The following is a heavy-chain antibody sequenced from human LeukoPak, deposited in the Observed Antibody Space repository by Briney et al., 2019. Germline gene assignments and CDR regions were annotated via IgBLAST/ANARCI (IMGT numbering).Heavy chain of an antibody. J-gene: IGHJ4*02. CDR3: ARGLYYHDSSGPKGDY. V-gene: IGHV3-21*01. D-gene: IGHD3-22*01. Sequence: PGGSLRLSCAASGFTFSSYSMNWVRQAPGKGLEWVSSISSSSSYIYYADSVKGRFTISRDNAKNSLYLQMNSLRAEDTAVYYCARGLYYHDSSGPKGDYWGQGTLVTLSS. CDR1: GFTFSSYS. CDR2: ISSSSSYI.